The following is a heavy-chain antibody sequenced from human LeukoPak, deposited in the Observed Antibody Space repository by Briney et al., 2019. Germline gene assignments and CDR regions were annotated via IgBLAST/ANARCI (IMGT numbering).Heavy chain of an antibody. CDR3: ARVEEGYGSGRRENYYYYYMDV. Sequence: PSETLSLTCAVYGGSFSGYYWSWIRQPPGKGLEWIGYIHYSGSTSYNPPLKSRVTISVDTAKKQFSLKLSSVTAADTAVYYCARVEEGYGSGRRENYYYYYMDVWGKGTTVTISS. V-gene: IGHV4-59*01. CDR1: GGSFSGYY. J-gene: IGHJ6*03. CDR2: IHYSGST. D-gene: IGHD3-10*01.